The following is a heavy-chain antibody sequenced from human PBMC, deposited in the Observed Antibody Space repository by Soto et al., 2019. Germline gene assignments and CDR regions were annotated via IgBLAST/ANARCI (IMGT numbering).Heavy chain of an antibody. Sequence: GGSLRLSCTASGFTFGDYAMSWFRQAPGKGLEWVGFIRSKAYGGTTEYAGSVKGRFTISRDDSKSIAYLQMNSLKTEDTAVYYCYITIFGVVPYDAFDIWGQGTMVTVSS. CDR3: YITIFGVVPYDAFDI. CDR2: IRSKAYGGTT. D-gene: IGHD3-3*01. CDR1: GFTFGDYA. V-gene: IGHV3-49*03. J-gene: IGHJ3*02.